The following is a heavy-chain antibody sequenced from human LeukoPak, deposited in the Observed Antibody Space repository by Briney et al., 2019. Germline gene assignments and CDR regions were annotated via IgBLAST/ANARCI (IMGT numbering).Heavy chain of an antibody. CDR2: IRYDGSNK. CDR3: AKDRDYYDSSGYFDY. CDR1: GFTFSSYG. J-gene: IGHJ4*02. D-gene: IGHD3-22*01. Sequence: GGSLRLSCAASGFTFSSYGMHWVRQAPGKGLEWVAFIRYDGSNKYYADSVKGRFTISRDNSKNTLYLQMNSLRAEDTAVYYCAKDRDYYDSSGYFDYWGQGTLVTVSS. V-gene: IGHV3-30*02.